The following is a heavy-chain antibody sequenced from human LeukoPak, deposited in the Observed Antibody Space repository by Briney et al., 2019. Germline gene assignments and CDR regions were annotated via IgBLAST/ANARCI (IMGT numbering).Heavy chain of an antibody. D-gene: IGHD3-10*01. Sequence: PGGSLRLSCAASGFSLSSYGMHWVRQAPGKGLEWVSVIWYDGSNEYYAASVKGRFTISRDNSKNTLYLQMNSLRAEDTAVYYCARAPSHLDGFPFDYWGQGTLVTVSS. CDR2: IWYDGSNE. J-gene: IGHJ4*02. CDR3: ARAPSHLDGFPFDY. V-gene: IGHV3-33*01. CDR1: GFSLSSYG.